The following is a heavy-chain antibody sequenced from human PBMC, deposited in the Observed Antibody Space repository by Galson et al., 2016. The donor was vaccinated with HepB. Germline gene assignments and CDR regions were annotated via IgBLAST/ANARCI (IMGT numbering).Heavy chain of an antibody. D-gene: IGHD3-16*01. Sequence: SETLSLTCDVSGGPISSSNWWGWVRQAPGKGLEWIGEIFHSGTTNYNPSLKSRVTILVDKSTNQFSLTLNFVTAADPAIYYCARALWGKLWNGMDDWGPGITVTVSS. J-gene: IGHJ6*02. V-gene: IGHV4-4*02. CDR3: ARALWGKLWNGMDD. CDR1: GGPISSSNW. CDR2: IFHSGTT.